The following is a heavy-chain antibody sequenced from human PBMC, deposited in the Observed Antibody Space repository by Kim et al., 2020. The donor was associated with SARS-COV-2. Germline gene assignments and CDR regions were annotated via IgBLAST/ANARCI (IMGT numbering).Heavy chain of an antibody. CDR2: ISAYNGNT. CDR3: ARDRWGSIAAASRYGMDV. V-gene: IGHV1-18*01. CDR1: GYTFTSYG. D-gene: IGHD6-13*01. Sequence: ASVKVSCKASGYTFTSYGISWVRQAPGQGLEWMGWISAYNGNTNYAQKLQGRVTMTTDTSTSTAYMELRSLRSDDTAVYYCARDRWGSIAAASRYGMDVWGQGTTVTVSS. J-gene: IGHJ6*02.